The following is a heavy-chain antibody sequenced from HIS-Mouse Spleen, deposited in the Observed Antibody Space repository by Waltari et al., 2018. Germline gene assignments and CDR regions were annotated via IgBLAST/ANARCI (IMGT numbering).Heavy chain of an antibody. J-gene: IGHJ4*02. CDR1: GYPFTSYD. D-gene: IGHD3-10*01. V-gene: IGHV1-8*01. CDR3: AARFGESHFDY. CDR2: MNPNSGNT. Sequence: VQLVQSGAEVKNPAASGMCSCTVLGYPFTSYDTNCVRQATGQGLEWMGWMNPNSGNTGYAKKFQGRVTMTRNTSISTAYMELSSLRSEDTAVYYCAARFGESHFDYWGQGTLVTVSS.